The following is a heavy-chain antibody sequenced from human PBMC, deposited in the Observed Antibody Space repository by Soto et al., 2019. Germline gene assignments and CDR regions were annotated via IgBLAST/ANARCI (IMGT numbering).Heavy chain of an antibody. V-gene: IGHV3-23*01. CDR2: ISGSGGST. CDR1: GFTFSSYA. D-gene: IGHD3-22*01. Sequence: GGSLRLSCAASGFTFSSYAMSWVRQAPGKGLEWVSAISGSGGSTYYADSVKGRFTISRDNSKNTLYLQMNSLRAEDTAVYYCAKDQYYYDSSAYFDYWGQGTLVTVSS. J-gene: IGHJ4*02. CDR3: AKDQYYYDSSAYFDY.